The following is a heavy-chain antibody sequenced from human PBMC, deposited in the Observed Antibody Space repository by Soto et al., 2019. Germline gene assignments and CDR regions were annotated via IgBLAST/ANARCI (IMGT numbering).Heavy chain of an antibody. J-gene: IGHJ6*03. CDR3: AKGGRFLEWFQPYYYYYYMDV. V-gene: IGHV1-69*13. CDR1: GGTFSSYA. CDR2: IIPIFGTA. Sequence: ASVKVSCKASGGTFSSYAISWVRQAPGQGLEWMGGIIPIFGTANYAQKFQGRVTITADESTSTAYMELSSLRAEDTAVYYCAKGGRFLEWFQPYYYYYYMDVWGKGTTVTVSS. D-gene: IGHD3-3*01.